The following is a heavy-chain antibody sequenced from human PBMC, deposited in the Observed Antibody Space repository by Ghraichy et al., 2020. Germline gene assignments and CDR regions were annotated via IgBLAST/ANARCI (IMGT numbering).Heavy chain of an antibody. Sequence: SVKVSCKASGGTFSSYAISWVRQAPRQGLEWMGGIIPIFGTANYAQKFQGRVTITTDESTSTAYMELSSLRSEDTAVYYCARVVSSSGYSYAFDIWGQGTMVTVAA. CDR1: GGTFSSYA. CDR2: IIPIFGTA. D-gene: IGHD3-22*01. J-gene: IGHJ3*02. V-gene: IGHV1-69*05. CDR3: ARVVSSSGYSYAFDI.